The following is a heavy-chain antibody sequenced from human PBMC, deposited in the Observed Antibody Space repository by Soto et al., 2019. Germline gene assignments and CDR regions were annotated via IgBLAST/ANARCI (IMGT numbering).Heavy chain of an antibody. CDR1: GFTFSSYW. J-gene: IGHJ6*03. D-gene: IGHD6-19*01. CDR2: IKQDGSEK. CDR3: ARGIASSGWYVRIYYYYYMDV. Sequence: VQLVESGGGLVQPGGSLRLSCAASGFTFSSYWMSWVRQAPGKGLEWVANIKQDGSEKYYVDSVKGRFTISRDNAKNSLYLQMNSLRAEDTAVYYCARGIASSGWYVRIYYYYYMDVWGKGTTVTVSS. V-gene: IGHV3-7*01.